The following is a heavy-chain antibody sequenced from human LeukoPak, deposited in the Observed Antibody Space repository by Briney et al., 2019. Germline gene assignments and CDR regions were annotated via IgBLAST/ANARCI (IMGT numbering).Heavy chain of an antibody. V-gene: IGHV4-39*01. CDR2: IYYSGST. CDR3: ASVAGKYSSSWYTYQYYYYGMDV. Sequence: PSEALSLTCTVSGVSISSYYWGWIRQPPGKGLEWIGSIYYSGSTYYNPSLKSRVTISVDTSKNQFSLKLSSVTAADTAVYYCASVAGKYSSSWYTYQYYYYGMDVWGQGTTVTVSS. D-gene: IGHD6-13*01. CDR1: GVSISSYY. J-gene: IGHJ6*02.